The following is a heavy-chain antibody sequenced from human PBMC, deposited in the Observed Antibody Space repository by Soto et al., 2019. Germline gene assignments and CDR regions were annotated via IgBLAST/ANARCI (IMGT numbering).Heavy chain of an antibody. V-gene: IGHV3-30*03. CDR2: ISFDGKNK. Sequence: QVQLVESGGGEVQPGRSLRLSCAASGFVLSHYGMHWVRQAPGKGLEWVAVISFDGKNKYYADSVKGRFTISKDISKSTLYLQMNSLRAEDTALYYYGKAAGDYDGGVDFWGQGTLVTVSS. D-gene: IGHD3-16*01. CDR1: GFVLSHYG. CDR3: GKAAGDYDGGVDF. J-gene: IGHJ4*02.